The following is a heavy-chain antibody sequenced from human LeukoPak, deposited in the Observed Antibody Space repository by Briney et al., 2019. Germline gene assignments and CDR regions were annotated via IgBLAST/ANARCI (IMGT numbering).Heavy chain of an antibody. D-gene: IGHD3-16*01. CDR3: AKGDYDYIWGSYAMYYFDY. J-gene: IGHJ4*02. Sequence: GGSLRLSCAASGFTFSSYAMSWVRQAPGKGLEWVSAISGSGGSTYYADSVKGRFTISRDSSKNTLYLQMNSLRAEDTAVYYCAKGDYDYIWGSYAMYYFDYWGQGTLVTVSS. CDR2: ISGSGGST. V-gene: IGHV3-23*01. CDR1: GFTFSSYA.